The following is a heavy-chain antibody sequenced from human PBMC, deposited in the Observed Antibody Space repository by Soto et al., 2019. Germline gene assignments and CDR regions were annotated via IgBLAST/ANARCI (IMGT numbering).Heavy chain of an antibody. CDR3: ARVRGVWGSGTQTPTRYYYYGMDV. CDR1: GGSFSGYY. J-gene: IGHJ6*02. D-gene: IGHD3-10*01. CDR2: INHSGST. Sequence: SETLSLTCAVYGGSFSGYYWSWIRQPPGKGLEWIGEINHSGSTNYNPSLKSRVTISVDTSKNQFSLKLSSVTAADTAVYYCARVRGVWGSGTQTPTRYYYYGMDVWGQGTTVTVSS. V-gene: IGHV4-34*01.